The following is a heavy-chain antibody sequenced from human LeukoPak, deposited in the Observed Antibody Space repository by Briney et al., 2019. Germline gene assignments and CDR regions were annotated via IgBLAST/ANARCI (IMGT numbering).Heavy chain of an antibody. J-gene: IGHJ2*01. CDR2: IYYSGGT. CDR3: ARSFLGDWYFDL. D-gene: IGHD1-26*01. V-gene: IGHV4-59*01. Sequence: SETLSLTCTVSGGSISSYYWSWIRQPPGMGLEWIGCIYYSGGTNYSPSLKSRVTISVDTSKDQFSLRLTSVTAADTAVYYCARSFLGDWYFDLWGRGTLVTVSS. CDR1: GGSISSYY.